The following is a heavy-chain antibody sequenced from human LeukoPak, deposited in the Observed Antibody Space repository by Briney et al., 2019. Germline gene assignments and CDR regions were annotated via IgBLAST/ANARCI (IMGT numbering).Heavy chain of an antibody. CDR1: GFTFSSYG. CDR3: ARARTTRGFDY. Sequence: LRLSCAASGFTFSSYGIHWVRQAPGKGLEWVAFIWYDGSNKYYADSVKGRFTISRDNSKNALYLQMNSLRAEDTAVYYCARARTTRGFDYWGQGTLVTVSS. V-gene: IGHV3-33*01. J-gene: IGHJ4*02. CDR2: IWYDGSNK. D-gene: IGHD4-17*01.